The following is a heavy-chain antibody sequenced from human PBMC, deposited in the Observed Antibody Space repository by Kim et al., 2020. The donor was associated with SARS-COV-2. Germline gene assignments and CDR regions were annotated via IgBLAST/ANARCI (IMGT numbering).Heavy chain of an antibody. V-gene: IGHV3-30*02. CDR3: AKGPHDFCLD. J-gene: IGHJ4*02. Sequence: NKYYTDSVKGRFTISRDNSKNTLYLQMNSLRTVDTAVYYCAKGPHDFCLDWGQGTLVTVSS. CDR2: NK. D-gene: IGHD3-3*01.